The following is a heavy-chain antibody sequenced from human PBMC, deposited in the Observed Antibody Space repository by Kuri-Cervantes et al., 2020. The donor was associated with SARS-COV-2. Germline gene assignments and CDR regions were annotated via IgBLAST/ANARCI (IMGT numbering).Heavy chain of an antibody. D-gene: IGHD5-24*01. CDR2: ISSSGSAI. CDR3: ARESRDAYNPGSFDL. J-gene: IGHJ2*01. CDR1: GFTFSSYE. Sequence: LSLTCAASGFTFSSYEMHWVRQAPGKGLEWVSYISSSGSAIYYADSVKGRFTISRDNAKNSLYLQMNSLRDEDTAVYYCARESRDAYNPGSFDLWGRGTLVTVSS. V-gene: IGHV3-48*03.